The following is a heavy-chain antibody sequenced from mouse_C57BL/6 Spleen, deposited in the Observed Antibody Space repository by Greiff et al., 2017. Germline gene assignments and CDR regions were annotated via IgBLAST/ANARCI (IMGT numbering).Heavy chain of an antibody. CDR3: APYGKGYFDV. CDR1: GYTFTSYT. Sequence: QVQLKESGAELARPGASVKMSCKASGYTFTSYTMHWVKQRPGQGLEWIGYINPSSGYTKYNQKFKDKATLTADKSSSTAYMQLSSLTSEDSAVYYCAPYGKGYFDVWGTGTTVTVSS. CDR2: INPSSGYT. J-gene: IGHJ1*03. D-gene: IGHD2-1*01. V-gene: IGHV1-4*01.